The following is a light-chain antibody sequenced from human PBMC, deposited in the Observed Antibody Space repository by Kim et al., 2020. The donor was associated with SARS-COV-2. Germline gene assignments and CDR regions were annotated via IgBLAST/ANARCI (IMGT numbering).Light chain of an antibody. V-gene: IGLV1-40*01. Sequence: QRVTISCTGSRSNIGAGYDVHWYQHLPGTAPKLLIYGNSNRPSGVPDRFSGSKSGTSASLAITGLQAEDEADYYCQSFDSSLSGYLFGTGTKVTVL. CDR2: GNS. CDR3: QSFDSSLSGYL. CDR1: RSNIGAGYD. J-gene: IGLJ1*01.